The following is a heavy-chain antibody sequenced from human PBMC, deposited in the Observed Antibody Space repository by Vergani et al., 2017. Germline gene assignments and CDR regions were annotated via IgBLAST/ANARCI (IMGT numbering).Heavy chain of an antibody. CDR3: VRRNNVVRETDYFDY. Sequence: QVHLQEAGPGLVKPAETLSLTCTVSGDSMNNYYWNWIRQTPGKGLEWIGYIYLGGTTTFNPSLESRVSLSADTSKNQFSLQLTSVTAADTAVYYCVRRNNVVRETDYFDYWGQGILVTVSS. J-gene: IGHJ4*02. CDR1: GDSMNNYY. V-gene: IGHV4-59*01. D-gene: IGHD3-10*01. CDR2: IYLGGTT.